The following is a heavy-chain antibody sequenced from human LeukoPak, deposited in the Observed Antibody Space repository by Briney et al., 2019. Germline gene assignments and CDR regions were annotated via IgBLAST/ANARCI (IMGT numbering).Heavy chain of an antibody. CDR3: ARVGGRGIDY. CDR1: GFSFNIYS. Sequence: GGSLRLSCSASGFSFNIYSMSWVRQSPGKGLEWIAYTGSIGSTIHYADSVKGRFTISRDNAKKSLFLQMDTLRGDGTAVYYCARVGGRGIDYWGQGSLVLVSS. V-gene: IGHV3-48*01. J-gene: IGHJ4*02. CDR2: TGSIGSTI.